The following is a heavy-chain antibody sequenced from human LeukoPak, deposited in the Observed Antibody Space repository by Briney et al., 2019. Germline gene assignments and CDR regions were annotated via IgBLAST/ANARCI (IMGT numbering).Heavy chain of an antibody. Sequence: ASVKVSCKASGGTFTSYGINWVRQAAGQGLEWMGVIIPIFGTANYAQKFQGRVTITTDESTSTAYMELGSLRSEDTAVYYCARAIGDYVYFDYWGQGTLVTVSS. CDR1: GGTFTSYG. J-gene: IGHJ4*02. CDR3: ARAIGDYVYFDY. V-gene: IGHV1-69*05. D-gene: IGHD4-17*01. CDR2: IIPIFGTA.